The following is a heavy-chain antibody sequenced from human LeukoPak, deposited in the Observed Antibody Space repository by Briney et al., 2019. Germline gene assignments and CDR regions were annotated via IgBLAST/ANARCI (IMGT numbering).Heavy chain of an antibody. Sequence: GGSLRLSCAASGFTFSSYSMNWVRQAPGKGLEWVSSISSSSSYIYYADSVKGRFTISRDNAKNSLYLQMNSLRAEDTAVYYCARGSNYYDSSGYYDNWFDPWGQGTLVTVSS. D-gene: IGHD3-22*01. CDR2: ISSSSSYI. CDR1: GFTFSSYS. J-gene: IGHJ5*02. V-gene: IGHV3-21*01. CDR3: ARGSNYYDSSGYYDNWFDP.